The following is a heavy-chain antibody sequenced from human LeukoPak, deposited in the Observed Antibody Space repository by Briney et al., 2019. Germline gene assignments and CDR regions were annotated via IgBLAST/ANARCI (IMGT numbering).Heavy chain of an antibody. CDR3: ARVAGTRAGLLWFGELFHFDY. J-gene: IGHJ4*02. CDR2: INPNSGGT. V-gene: IGHV1-2*02. D-gene: IGHD3-10*01. Sequence: GASVKVSCKASGYTFTGYYMHWVRQAPGQGLEWMGWINPNSGGTNYAQKFQGRVTMTGDTSISTAYMELSRLRSDDTAVYYCARVAGTRAGLLWFGELFHFDYWGQGTLVTVSS. CDR1: GYTFTGYY.